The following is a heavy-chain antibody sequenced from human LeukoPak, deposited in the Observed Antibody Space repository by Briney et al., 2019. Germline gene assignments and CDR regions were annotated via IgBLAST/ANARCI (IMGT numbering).Heavy chain of an antibody. V-gene: IGHV3-48*04. J-gene: IGHJ3*01. D-gene: IGHD3-10*01. CDR1: GFTFSSYA. Sequence: PGGSLRLSCAASGFTFSSYAMNWVRQAPGKGLEWVSYISTSSSTIYYADSVKGRFTISRDNAKNSLSLQMNSLRAEDTAVYFCARSFLMSFRELLSGGFDVWGQGAMVTVSS. CDR3: ARSFLMSFRELLSGGFDV. CDR2: ISTSSSTI.